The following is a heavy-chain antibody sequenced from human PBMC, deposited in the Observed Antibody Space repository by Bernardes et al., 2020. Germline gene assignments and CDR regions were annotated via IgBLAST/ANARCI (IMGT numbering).Heavy chain of an antibody. D-gene: IGHD6-13*01. CDR3: AAGYSSSWYTDY. J-gene: IGHJ4*01. V-gene: IGHV3-11*06. CDR2: ISSSSSYT. Sequence: GGSLRLSCAASGFTFRDSYMSWIRQAPGTGLAWVSYISSSSSYTNYADSVKGRFTISRDNAKNSLYLQMNSLRAEDTAVYYCAAGYSSSWYTDYWGHGTLVTVSS. CDR1: GFTFRDSY.